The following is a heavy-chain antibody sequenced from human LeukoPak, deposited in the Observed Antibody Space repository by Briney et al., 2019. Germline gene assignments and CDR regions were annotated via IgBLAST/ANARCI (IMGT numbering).Heavy chain of an antibody. J-gene: IGHJ4*02. D-gene: IGHD3-10*01. CDR3: ARGRGYGSGSYYKDLDY. Sequence: SETLSLTCAVYGGSVSGYYWSWIRQPPGKGLEWIGEINHSGSTNYHPSLKSRVTISVDTSKNQFSLKLSSVTAADTAVYYCARGRGYGSGSYYKDLDYWGQGTLVTVSS. CDR2: INHSGST. CDR1: GGSVSGYY. V-gene: IGHV4-34*01.